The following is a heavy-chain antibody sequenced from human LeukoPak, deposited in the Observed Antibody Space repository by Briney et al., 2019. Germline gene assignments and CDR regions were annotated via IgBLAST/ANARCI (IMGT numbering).Heavy chain of an antibody. CDR1: GGSISSYY. Sequence: SETLSLTCTVSGGSISSYYWSWIRQPPGKGLEWIGYISYSGSTNYNPSLKSRVTISVDMPKNQLSLKLSSVTAADTAVYYCARATQLRNFDYWGQGTLVTVSS. J-gene: IGHJ4*02. CDR3: ARATQLRNFDY. V-gene: IGHV4-59*01. D-gene: IGHD1-1*01. CDR2: ISYSGST.